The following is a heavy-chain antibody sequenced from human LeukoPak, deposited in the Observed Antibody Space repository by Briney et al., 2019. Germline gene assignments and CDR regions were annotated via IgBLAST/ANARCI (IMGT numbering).Heavy chain of an antibody. J-gene: IGHJ5*02. D-gene: IGHD2-15*01. Sequence: SETLSLTCTVSGGSISSYYWSWIRQPPGKGLGWIGYIYYSGSTNYNPSLKSRVTIPVDTSKNQFSLKLSSVTAADTAVYYCARVPVIEVAATDWFDPWGQGTLVTVSS. CDR2: IYYSGST. CDR1: GGSISSYY. CDR3: ARVPVIEVAATDWFDP. V-gene: IGHV4-59*01.